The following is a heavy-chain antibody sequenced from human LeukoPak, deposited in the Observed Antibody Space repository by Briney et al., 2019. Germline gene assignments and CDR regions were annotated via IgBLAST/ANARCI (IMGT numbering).Heavy chain of an antibody. D-gene: IGHD2-15*01. V-gene: IGHV3-21*01. CDR2: ISRTGNYI. CDR3: ARVLETDCSGGSCYSGLDY. CDR1: GFRVSDYY. Sequence: PGGSLRLSCAVSGFRVSDYYMSWVRQAPGKGLEWVSSISRTGNYIYYADSVKGRFTISRDNAQNSLFLQMNSLRVEDTAVYYCARVLETDCSGGSCYSGLDYWGQGTLVTVSS. J-gene: IGHJ4*02.